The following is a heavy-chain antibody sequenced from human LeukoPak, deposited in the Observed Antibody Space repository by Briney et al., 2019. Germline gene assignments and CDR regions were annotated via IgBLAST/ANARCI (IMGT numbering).Heavy chain of an antibody. V-gene: IGHV4-39*01. Sequence: SETLSLTCTVSGGSISSSSYYWGWIRQPPGKGLEWIGSMYYSGSTYYNPSLRSRVTISVDTSKNQFSLKVNSVTAADTAVYYCARLTVFPSSDDYWGQGTLVTVSS. CDR1: GGSISSSSYY. D-gene: IGHD2-15*01. J-gene: IGHJ4*02. CDR2: MYYSGST. CDR3: ARLTVFPSSDDY.